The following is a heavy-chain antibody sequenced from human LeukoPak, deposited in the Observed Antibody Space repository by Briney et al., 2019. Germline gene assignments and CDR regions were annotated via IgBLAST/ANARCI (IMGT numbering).Heavy chain of an antibody. V-gene: IGHV4-34*01. CDR3: ARVAYLRTKVFDY. Sequence: SETLSLTCAVYGESLGDHYWTWIRQAPGKGLEWIGEINDSGSTTYNPSLKNRVTISVDTSKNQFSLKLSSVTAADTAVYYCARVAYLRTKVFDYWGQGTLVTVSS. CDR1: GESLGDHY. CDR2: INDSGST. D-gene: IGHD3-16*01. J-gene: IGHJ4*02.